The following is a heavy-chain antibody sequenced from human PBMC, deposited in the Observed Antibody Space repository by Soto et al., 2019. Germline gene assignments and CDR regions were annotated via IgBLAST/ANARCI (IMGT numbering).Heavy chain of an antibody. CDR3: ARAYGSGYMDV. D-gene: IGHD3-10*01. J-gene: IGHJ6*02. CDR2: IYYSGST. Sequence: PSETLSLTCTVSGGSISRYYWNWIRQPPGKGLEWIGYIYYSGSTNYNPSLKSRVTISVDTSKNQFSLKLSSVTAADTAVYYCARAYGSGYMDVWGQGTTVTVSS. V-gene: IGHV4-59*12. CDR1: GGSISRYY.